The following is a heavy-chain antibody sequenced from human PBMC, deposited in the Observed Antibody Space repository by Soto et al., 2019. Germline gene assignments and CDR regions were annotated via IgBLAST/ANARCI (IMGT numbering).Heavy chain of an antibody. Sequence: QVQLVQSGAEVKKPGDSVKVSCKASGYTFTNYGISWVRQAPGQGLEWMGWISAYNGNTNYAQKLQGRVTMTTDTSTSTAYMELRSLRSDGTAVYYCARSRSSWYGGYYYGMDVWGQGTTVTVSS. CDR2: ISAYNGNT. CDR1: GYTFTNYG. D-gene: IGHD6-13*01. CDR3: ARSRSSWYGGYYYGMDV. J-gene: IGHJ6*02. V-gene: IGHV1-18*04.